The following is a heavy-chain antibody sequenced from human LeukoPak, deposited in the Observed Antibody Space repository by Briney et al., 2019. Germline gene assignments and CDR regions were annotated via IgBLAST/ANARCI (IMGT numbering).Heavy chain of an antibody. Sequence: SETLSLTCSVSGGSISSSSYYWGWFRQPPGKGLEWIGSIYYSGSTYYNPSLKSRVTISIDTSKNQFSLKLNSVTAADTAVYYCATRIAVAGTDAFDIWGQGTMVTVSS. CDR3: ATRIAVAGTDAFDI. J-gene: IGHJ3*02. V-gene: IGHV4-39*01. CDR1: GGSISSSSYY. D-gene: IGHD6-19*01. CDR2: IYYSGST.